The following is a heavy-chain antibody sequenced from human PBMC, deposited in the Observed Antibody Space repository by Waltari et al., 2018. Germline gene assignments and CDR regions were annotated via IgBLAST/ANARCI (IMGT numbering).Heavy chain of an antibody. D-gene: IGHD4-17*01. J-gene: IGHJ3*02. Sequence: QVTLKESGPALVKPTQTLTLTCTFSGFSLSTSGMRVSWIRQPPGKALEWLARIDWDDDKFYSTSLKTRVTNSKDTSKNQGVLTMTNMDPVDTATYYCARVSTGTTAPGAFDIWGQGTMVTVSS. CDR2: IDWDDDK. V-gene: IGHV2-70*04. CDR3: ARVSTGTTAPGAFDI. CDR1: GFSLSTSGMR.